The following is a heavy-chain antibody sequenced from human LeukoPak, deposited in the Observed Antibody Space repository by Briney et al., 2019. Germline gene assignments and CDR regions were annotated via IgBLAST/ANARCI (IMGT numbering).Heavy chain of an antibody. D-gene: IGHD1-26*01. CDR3: ARYVGSGNYDY. J-gene: IGHJ4*02. V-gene: IGHV1-46*01. Sequence: ASMKVSCTASGYTFSMYYIHWVRQAPGQGLEWMGKINPSGGSTSNAQKFQGKVTMTRDTSTSTVYMELSSLRSEDTAVYYCARYVGSGNYDYWGQGTLVTVSS. CDR1: GYTFSMYY. CDR2: INPSGGST.